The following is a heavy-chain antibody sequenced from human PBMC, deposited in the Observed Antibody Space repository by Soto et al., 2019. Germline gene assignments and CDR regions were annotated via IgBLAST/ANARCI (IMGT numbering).Heavy chain of an antibody. CDR3: AREWKQDYYYYGMDV. D-gene: IGHD1-1*01. CDR1: GGSISSYY. J-gene: IGHJ6*02. CDR2: IFHSGST. Sequence: KTSETLSLTCTVSGGSISSYYWSWIRQPPGKGLEWIGSIFHSGSTYYNPSLKSRVAISVDTSKNQISLNLSSVTAADTAVYYCAREWKQDYYYYGMDVWGQGTTVTVSS. V-gene: IGHV4-59*12.